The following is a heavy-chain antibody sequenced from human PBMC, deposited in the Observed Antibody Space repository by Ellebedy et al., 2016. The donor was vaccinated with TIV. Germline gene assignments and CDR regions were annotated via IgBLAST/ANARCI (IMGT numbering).Heavy chain of an antibody. CDR3: AKDITMVRGVINYYGMDV. J-gene: IGHJ6*02. D-gene: IGHD3-10*01. V-gene: IGHV3-43*01. CDR2: ISWDGGST. Sequence: GESLKISCAASGFTFDDYTMHWVRQAPGKGLEWVSLISWDGGSTYYADSVKGRFTISRDNSKNSLYLQMNSLRTEDTALYYCAKDITMVRGVINYYGMDVWGQGTTVTVSS. CDR1: GFTFDDYT.